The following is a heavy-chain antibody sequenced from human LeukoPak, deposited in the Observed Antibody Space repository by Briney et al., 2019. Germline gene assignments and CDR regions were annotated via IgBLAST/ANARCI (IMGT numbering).Heavy chain of an antibody. D-gene: IGHD2/OR15-2a*01. J-gene: IGHJ4*02. CDR1: GFTFSSYA. Sequence: PGGSLRLSCAASGFTFSSYAMHWVRQAPGKGLEWVAVITYDGSNKYYADSLNGRFTISRDNSKSTLFLQMNSLRGEDTAVYYCAKDSNQVSPGSQEYWGQGTLVTVSS. CDR2: ITYDGSNK. V-gene: IGHV3-30*18. CDR3: AKDSNQVSPGSQEY.